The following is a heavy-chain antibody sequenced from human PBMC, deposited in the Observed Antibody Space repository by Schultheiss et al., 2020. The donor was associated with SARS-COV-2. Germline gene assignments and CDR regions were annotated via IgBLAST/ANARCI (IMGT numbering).Heavy chain of an antibody. J-gene: IGHJ4*02. V-gene: IGHV1-2*02. D-gene: IGHD3-10*01. Sequence: ASVKVSCKASGYTFTSYGINWVRQATGQGLEWMGWINPNSGGTNYAQKLQGRVTMTRDTSISTAYMELSRLRSDDTAVYYCARVDPVAVTMVRGVIYPLDYWGQGTLVTVSS. CDR3: ARVDPVAVTMVRGVIYPLDY. CDR1: GYTFTSYG. CDR2: INPNSGGT.